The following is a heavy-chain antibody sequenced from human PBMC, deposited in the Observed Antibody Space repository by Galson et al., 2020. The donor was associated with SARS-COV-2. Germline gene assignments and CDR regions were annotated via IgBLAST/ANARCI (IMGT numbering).Heavy chain of an antibody. J-gene: IGHJ4*02. V-gene: IGHV4-61*02. CDR2: IYTSGRT. CDR3: ARGEGVVVPAAVTWDY. D-gene: IGHD2-2*01. CDR1: GVSISSGAYY. Sequence: SETLSLTCAVSGVSISSGAYYWSWIRQPAGKGLEYIGRIYTSGRTNYNPSLKSRVTISVDPSKNPFSLRVTSVTAADTAVYYCARGEGVVVPAAVTWDYWGQGTLVTVSS.